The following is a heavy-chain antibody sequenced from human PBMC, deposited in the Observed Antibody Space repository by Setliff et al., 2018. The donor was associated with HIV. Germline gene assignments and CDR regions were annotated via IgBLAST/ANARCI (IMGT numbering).Heavy chain of an antibody. V-gene: IGHV5-51*01. D-gene: IGHD6-19*01. CDR3: VKDGSVAGRNYFYMDV. CDR1: GYTFTNYW. Sequence: PGESLKISCEASGYTFTNYWIGWVRQMPGKGLEWMGIIYPGDSDIIYSPSFQGQVTISADKSITTAYLLMNSLTAEDTASYYCVKDGSVAGRNYFYMDVWGKGTTVTSP. CDR2: IYPGDSDI. J-gene: IGHJ6*03.